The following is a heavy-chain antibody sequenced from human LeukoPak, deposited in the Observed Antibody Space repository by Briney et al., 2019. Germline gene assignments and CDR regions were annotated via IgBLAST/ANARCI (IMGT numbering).Heavy chain of an antibody. CDR3: ARSYSSSWYRPNLYYFDY. CDR1: GFRFSSYA. V-gene: IGHV3-23*01. Sequence: GGSLRLSFAASGFRFSSYAMSWVRQAPGKGLEWVSAISGSGVSTYYADSVKGRFTISRDNSKNTLYLQMNSLRAEDTAVYYCARSYSSSWYRPNLYYFDYWGQGTLVTVSS. CDR2: ISGSGVST. D-gene: IGHD6-13*01. J-gene: IGHJ4*02.